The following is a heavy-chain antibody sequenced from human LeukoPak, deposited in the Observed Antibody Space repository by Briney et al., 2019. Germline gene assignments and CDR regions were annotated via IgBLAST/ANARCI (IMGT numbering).Heavy chain of an antibody. Sequence: ASVKVSCKASGGTFSSYAISWVRQAPGQGLEWMGGIIPIFGTADYAQKFQGRVTITADKSTSTAYMELSSLRSEDTAVYYCARGRYSSGWDYWGQGTLVTVSS. D-gene: IGHD6-19*01. V-gene: IGHV1-69*06. CDR3: ARGRYSSGWDY. J-gene: IGHJ4*02. CDR2: IIPIFGTA. CDR1: GGTFSSYA.